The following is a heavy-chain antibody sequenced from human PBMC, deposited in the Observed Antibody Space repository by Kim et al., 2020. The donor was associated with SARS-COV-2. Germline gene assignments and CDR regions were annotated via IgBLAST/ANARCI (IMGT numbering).Heavy chain of an antibody. CDR1: GFSFSAYA. J-gene: IGHJ4*02. V-gene: IGHV3-23*01. CDR2: ITDNGGNT. D-gene: IGHD1-1*01. Sequence: GGSLRLSCAASGFSFSAYAMTWVRQAPARGLEWVATITDNGGNTYYADSVRGRFTISRDNPQNTLYLQMNNLGAHDTAIYYCVKAPTGIRFHFDSWGQGTLHTVSS. CDR3: VKAPTGIRFHFDS.